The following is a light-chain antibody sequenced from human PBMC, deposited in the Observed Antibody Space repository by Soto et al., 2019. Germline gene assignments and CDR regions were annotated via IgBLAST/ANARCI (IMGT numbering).Light chain of an antibody. CDR1: QGISSW. J-gene: IGKJ4*01. CDR3: QRANSCPVT. CDR2: AAP. Sequence: DIQMTQSPSSVSASVGDRVTITCRASQGISSWLAWYQQKPGKAPKLLIYAAPSLQSGGPSRFSGSGAGTDFTFTISSPTPEDVATYSCQRANSCPVTFGGGTKVEIK. V-gene: IGKV1-12*01.